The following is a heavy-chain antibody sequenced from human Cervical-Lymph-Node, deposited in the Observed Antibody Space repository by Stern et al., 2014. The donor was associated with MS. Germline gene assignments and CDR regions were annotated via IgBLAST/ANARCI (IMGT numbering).Heavy chain of an antibody. J-gene: IGHJ5*02. CDR3: ARVDSSSRFDP. V-gene: IGHV1-3*01. CDR2: INADNGKT. Sequence: QVQLVQSGAEVKKPGASVKVSCKAAGYAFTTYALHWVRQAPGQRLEWMGWINADNGKTKYSQKFQGRVTITRDTSASTAYMDLSSLRSEDTAVYYCARVDSSSRFDPWGQGTLVIVSS. D-gene: IGHD6-6*01. CDR1: GYAFTTYA.